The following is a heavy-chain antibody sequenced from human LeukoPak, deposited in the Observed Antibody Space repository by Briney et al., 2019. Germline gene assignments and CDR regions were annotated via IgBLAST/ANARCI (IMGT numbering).Heavy chain of an antibody. D-gene: IGHD4-23*01. Sequence: GESLKISCKASGYSFTNYWIGWVRQMPGKGLEWMGIIYPGDSDTRYSPSFQGQVTISADRSINTAYLQWSGLKASDTAIYYCARPHDYGGNTPKNFQHWGQGTLVTVSS. J-gene: IGHJ1*01. CDR3: ARPHDYGGNTPKNFQH. CDR2: IYPGDSDT. CDR1: GYSFTNYW. V-gene: IGHV5-51*01.